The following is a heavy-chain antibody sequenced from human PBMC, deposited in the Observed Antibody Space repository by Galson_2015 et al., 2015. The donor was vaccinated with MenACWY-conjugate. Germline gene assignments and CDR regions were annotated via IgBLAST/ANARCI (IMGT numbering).Heavy chain of an antibody. CDR2: IYYSGST. CDR1: GGSISSYY. CDR3: ARDLGSRGTQGIDY. V-gene: IGHV4-59*01. D-gene: IGHD2-15*01. J-gene: IGHJ4*02. Sequence: SETLSLTCTVSGGSISSYYWSWIRQPPGKGLEWIGYIYYSGSTNYNPSLKSRVTISVDTSKNQFSLKLSSVTAADTAVYYCARDLGSRGTQGIDYWGQGTLVTVSS.